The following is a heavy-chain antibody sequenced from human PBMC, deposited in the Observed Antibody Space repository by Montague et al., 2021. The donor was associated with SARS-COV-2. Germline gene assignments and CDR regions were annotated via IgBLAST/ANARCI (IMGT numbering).Heavy chain of an antibody. D-gene: IGHD1-1*01. CDR1: RDSVSRNDIA. CDR2: TFYRSEWNY. CDR3: ARVRHLERGMDV. V-gene: IGHV6-1*01. Sequence: CAISRDSVSRNDIAWNWFRQSPSRGLEWLGRTFYRSEWNYHYADSVKSRITIDPDTSKNQVSLQLRSVTPEDTAVYFCARVRHLERGMDVWGQGTTVTVSS. J-gene: IGHJ6*02.